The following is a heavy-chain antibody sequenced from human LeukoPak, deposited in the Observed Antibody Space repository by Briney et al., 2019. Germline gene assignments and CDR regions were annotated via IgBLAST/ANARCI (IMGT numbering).Heavy chain of an antibody. V-gene: IGHV3-53*01. CDR2: IYGGGST. J-gene: IGHJ5*02. Sequence: GGSLRLSCAASGFTVSSMYMSWVRQAPGKGLEWVSVIYGGGSTFYADSVKGRFTISRDNSKNTLYLQMNSLRAEDTAVYYCARDNSVRDEAWWFNPWGQGTLVTVSS. D-gene: IGHD5-24*01. CDR1: GFTVSSMY. CDR3: ARDNSVRDEAWWFNP.